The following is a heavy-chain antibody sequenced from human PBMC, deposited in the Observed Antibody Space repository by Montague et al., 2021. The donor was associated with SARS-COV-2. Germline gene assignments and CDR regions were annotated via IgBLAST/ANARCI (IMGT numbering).Heavy chain of an antibody. V-gene: IGHV4-31*03. Sequence: TLSLTCTLSGGSISSGGYYWSWIRQHPGKGLEWIGYIYHTGSTHYNPSLKSRVTISKETSKNHFSLNLSSVTAADSAVYYCARDSGYYDSSGYSYDAFDIWGQGTKVTVSS. CDR1: GGSISSGGYY. CDR2: IYHTGST. CDR3: ARDSGYYDSSGYSYDAFDI. D-gene: IGHD3-22*01. J-gene: IGHJ3*02.